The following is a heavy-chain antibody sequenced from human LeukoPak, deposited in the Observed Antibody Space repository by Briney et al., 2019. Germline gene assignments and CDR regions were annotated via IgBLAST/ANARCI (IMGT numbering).Heavy chain of an antibody. CDR1: GGSISSYY. CDR3: ARLTDSSAYKGWFDP. V-gene: IGHV4-59*01. J-gene: IGHJ5*02. Sequence: SETLSLTCTVSGGSISSYYWSWIRQPPGKGLEWIGYIYYSGSTNYNPSLKSRVTISIDTSKNQFSLKLTSVTAADTAVYYCARLTDSSAYKGWFDPWGQGILVTVSS. CDR2: IYYSGST. D-gene: IGHD3-22*01.